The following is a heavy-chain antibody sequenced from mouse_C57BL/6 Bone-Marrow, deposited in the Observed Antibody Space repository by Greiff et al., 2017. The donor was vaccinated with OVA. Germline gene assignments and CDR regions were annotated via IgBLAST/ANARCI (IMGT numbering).Heavy chain of an antibody. Sequence: VQLQQPGAELVKPGASVKLSCKASGYTFTSYWMHWVKQRPGQGLEWIGMIHPNSGSTNYNEKFKSKAKLTVDKSSSTAYMQLSLLTAEDSAVYYCARCYYGSSYYFDYWGQGTTLTVSS. CDR3: ARCYYGSSYYFDY. CDR2: IHPNSGST. CDR1: GYTFTSYW. D-gene: IGHD1-1*01. V-gene: IGHV1-64*01. J-gene: IGHJ2*01.